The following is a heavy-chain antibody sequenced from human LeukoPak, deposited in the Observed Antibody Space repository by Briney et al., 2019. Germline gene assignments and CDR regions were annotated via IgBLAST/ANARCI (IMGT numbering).Heavy chain of an antibody. D-gene: IGHD1-1*01. V-gene: IGHV3-48*03. CDR2: ISSSGTTI. J-gene: IGHJ4*02. CDR1: GFTFSSYE. CDR3: AKDQAGTTGGGFDY. Sequence: GSLRLSCAASGFTFSSYEMNWVRQAPGKGLEWVSYISSSGTTIYYADSVKGRFTISRDNAKNSLYLQMNSLRAEDTAVYYCAKDQAGTTGGGFDYWGQGTLVTVSS.